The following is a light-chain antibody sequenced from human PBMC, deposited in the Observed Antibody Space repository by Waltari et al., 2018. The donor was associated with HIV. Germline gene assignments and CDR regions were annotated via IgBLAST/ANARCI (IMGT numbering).Light chain of an antibody. CDR1: VTDIDVYNF. CDR2: GVS. CDR3: SSYTRNHSLV. V-gene: IGLV2-14*01. J-gene: IGLJ3*02. Sequence: HSALTQPASVSGSPGQSITISCSGTVTDIDVYNFVSWYRQYPGLAPQLVLYGVSSRPSGFSLRFSGSKSGDTASLTIAGLEAEDEAHYYCSSYTRNHSLVFGGGTKLTVL.